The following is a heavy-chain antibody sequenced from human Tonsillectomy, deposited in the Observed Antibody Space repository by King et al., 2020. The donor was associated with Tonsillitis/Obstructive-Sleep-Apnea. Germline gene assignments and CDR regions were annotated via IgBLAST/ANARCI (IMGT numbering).Heavy chain of an antibody. Sequence: VQLVESGGVVVQPGGSLRLSCAASGFTFDDYTMHWVRQAPGKGLEWVSLVSGDGGSTYYADSVKGRFTISRDNSTNSLYLQMNSLRTEYTALYYCAKDIGRGWHSFDYWGQGTLVTVSS. V-gene: IGHV3-43*01. CDR1: GFTFDDYT. CDR2: VSGDGGST. CDR3: AKDIGRGWHSFDY. J-gene: IGHJ4*02. D-gene: IGHD6-19*01.